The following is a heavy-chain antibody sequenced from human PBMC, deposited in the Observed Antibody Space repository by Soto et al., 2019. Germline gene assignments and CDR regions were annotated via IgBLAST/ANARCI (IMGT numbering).Heavy chain of an antibody. CDR3: ARSVRDYYDSSGYSSLIPWFDP. J-gene: IGHJ5*02. CDR2: IYYSGST. V-gene: IGHV4-31*03. D-gene: IGHD3-22*01. CDR1: GGSISRGGYY. Sequence: PSETLSLTCTVSGGSISRGGYYWSWIRQHPGKGLEWIGYIYYSGSTYYNPSLKSRVTISVDTSKNQFSLELSSVTAADTAVYYCARSVRDYYDSSGYSSLIPWFDPWGQGTLVT.